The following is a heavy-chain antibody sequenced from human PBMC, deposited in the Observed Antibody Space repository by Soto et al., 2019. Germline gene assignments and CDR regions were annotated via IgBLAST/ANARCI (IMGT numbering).Heavy chain of an antibody. V-gene: IGHV3-23*01. CDR2: IYGSGGGI. CDR1: GFTFSDYA. J-gene: IGHJ4*02. CDR3: AKDGYSITRNKPLDY. Sequence: EVQLLESGGGLVQPGGSLRLSCTASGFTFSDYAMTWVRQAPGKGLECVSGIYGSGGGIQYADSVKGRFTISRDNYRNTLYLQMNSLRDEDTAVYYCAKDGYSITRNKPLDYWGQGTLVTVSS. D-gene: IGHD2-2*01.